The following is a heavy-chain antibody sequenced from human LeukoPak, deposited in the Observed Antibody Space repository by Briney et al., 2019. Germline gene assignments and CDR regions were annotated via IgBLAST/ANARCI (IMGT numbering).Heavy chain of an antibody. CDR1: GYTFTSYD. CDR2: MNPNSGNT. CDR3: AGAVAWPFDY. D-gene: IGHD6-19*01. J-gene: IGHJ4*02. V-gene: IGHV1-8*01. Sequence: ASVKVSCKASGYTFTSYDINWVRQAPGQGLEWMGWMNPNSGNTGYAQKFQGRVTMTRNTSISTDYMELSSLTSADTAVYYCAGAVAWPFDYWGQGALVTVAS.